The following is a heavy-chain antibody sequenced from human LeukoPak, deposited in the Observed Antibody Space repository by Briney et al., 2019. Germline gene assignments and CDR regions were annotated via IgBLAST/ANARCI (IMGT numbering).Heavy chain of an antibody. Sequence: ASVKVSCKASGGTFSSYAISWVRQAPGQGPEWMGGIIPIFGTANYAQKFQGRVTITTDESTSTAYMELSSLRSEDTAVYYCARYDSSGDDAFDIWGQGTMVTVSS. CDR2: IIPIFGTA. CDR1: GGTFSSYA. J-gene: IGHJ3*02. CDR3: ARYDSSGDDAFDI. V-gene: IGHV1-69*05. D-gene: IGHD3-22*01.